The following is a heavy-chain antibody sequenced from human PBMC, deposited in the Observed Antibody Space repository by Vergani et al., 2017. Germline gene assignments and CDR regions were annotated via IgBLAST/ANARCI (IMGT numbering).Heavy chain of an antibody. J-gene: IGHJ3*02. Sequence: EVQLVQSGAEVKKPGESLKISCKGSGYSFTSYWIGWVRQMPGKGLEWMGIIYPGDSDTRYSPSFQGQVTISADKSISTAYLQWSSLKASDTAMYYCARISERVGGYSYEVDAFDIWGQGTMVTVSS. CDR1: GYSFTSYW. CDR2: IYPGDSDT. D-gene: IGHD5-18*01. V-gene: IGHV5-51*01. CDR3: ARISERVGGYSYEVDAFDI.